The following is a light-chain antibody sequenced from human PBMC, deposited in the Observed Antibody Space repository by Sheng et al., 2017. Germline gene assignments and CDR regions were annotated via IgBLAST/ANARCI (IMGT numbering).Light chain of an antibody. CDR1: QSVSSY. CDR3: QQYATSPKLT. J-gene: IGKJ5*01. V-gene: IGKV3-11*01. CDR2: DAS. Sequence: EIVLTQSPATLSLSPGERATLSCRASQSVSSYLAWYQQKPGQAPRLLIYDASNRATGIPARFSGSGSGTDFTLTISSLEPEDFATYYCQQYATSPKLTFGQGTRLDI.